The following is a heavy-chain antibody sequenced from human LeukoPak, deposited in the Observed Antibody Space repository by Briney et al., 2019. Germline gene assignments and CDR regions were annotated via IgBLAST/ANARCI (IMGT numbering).Heavy chain of an antibody. CDR1: GDSISSYY. CDR3: ARGVYYDTSDNWFDP. D-gene: IGHD3-22*01. V-gene: IGHV4-59*01. CDR2: IYYSGST. Sequence: SETLSLTCTVSGDSISSYYWSWIRQPPGKGLEWIGYIYYSGSTNYNPSLKSRVTISVDTSKNQFSLKLSSVTAADTAVYYCARGVYYDTSDNWFDPWGQGTLVTVSS. J-gene: IGHJ5*02.